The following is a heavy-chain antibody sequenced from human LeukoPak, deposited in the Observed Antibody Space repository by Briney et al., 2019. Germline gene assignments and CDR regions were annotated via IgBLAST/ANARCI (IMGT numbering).Heavy chain of an antibody. J-gene: IGHJ4*02. Sequence: GASVKVSCKASGYTFTSYDINWLRQATGQGPEWMGWMNPNSGATGYAQKFQGRVTMTRSTSINTAYMELSSLRFEDTAVYYCVRTPPNWGADYWGRGTLVTVSS. CDR2: MNPNSGAT. V-gene: IGHV1-8*01. CDR1: GYTFTSYD. D-gene: IGHD7-27*01. CDR3: VRTPPNWGADY.